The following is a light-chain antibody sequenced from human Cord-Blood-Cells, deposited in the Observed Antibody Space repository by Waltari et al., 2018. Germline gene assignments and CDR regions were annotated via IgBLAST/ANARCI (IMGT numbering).Light chain of an antibody. V-gene: IGLV4-69*01. CDR2: LKSDDSH. CDR3: QTWGAGIQV. CDR1: SGHSSYA. J-gene: IGLJ3*02. Sequence: QLVLTQSPSASASLGASVKLTCTLSSGHSSYAIPWHQQQPEKGPRYLMKLKSDDSHRKGDGIPDRFPGSSSGALRYLTLASLQSKDDADYYCQTWGAGIQVFGGGTKLTVL.